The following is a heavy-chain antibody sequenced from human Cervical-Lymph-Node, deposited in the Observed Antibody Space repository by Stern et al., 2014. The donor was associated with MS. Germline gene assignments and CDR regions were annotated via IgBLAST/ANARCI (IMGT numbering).Heavy chain of an antibody. CDR1: GDSVSSNTAA. D-gene: IGHD3-10*02. V-gene: IGHV6-1*01. CDR3: ARIFYDVRGSSNWFDP. Sequence: QVQLQQSGPGLVNPSQTLSLTCALSGDSVSSNTAAWNWLRQSPSRGLEWLGRTYYRSQWYTNYAVAVRSRLTITPDTSKNQFSLHLTSVTPEDTAVYFCARIFYDVRGSSNWFDPWGPGTLVTVSS. CDR2: TYYRSQWYT. J-gene: IGHJ5*02.